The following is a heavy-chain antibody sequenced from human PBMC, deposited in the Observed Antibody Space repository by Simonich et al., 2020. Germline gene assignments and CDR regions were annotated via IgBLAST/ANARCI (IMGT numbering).Heavy chain of an antibody. D-gene: IGHD6-13*01. CDR1: GYSISSGYY. CDR3: ARVGYSNYYYYGMDV. CDR2: IYHSGST. Sequence: QVQLQESGPGLVKPSETLSLTCAVSGYSISSGYYWGWIRQPPGKGLGGIWSIYHSGSTYYNPSLKSRVTISVDTSKNQFSLKLSSVTAADTAVYYCARVGYSNYYYYGMDVWGQGTTVTVSS. V-gene: IGHV4-38-2*01. J-gene: IGHJ6*02.